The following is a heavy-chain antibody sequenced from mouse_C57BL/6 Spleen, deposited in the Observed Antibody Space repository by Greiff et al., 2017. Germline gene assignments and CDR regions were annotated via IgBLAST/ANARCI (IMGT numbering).Heavy chain of an antibody. V-gene: IGHV1-81*01. CDR3: ARWGDYYDYP. Sequence: VKVVESGAELARPGASVKLSCKASGYTFTSYGISWVKQRTGQGLEWIGEIYPRSGNTYYNEKFKGKATLTAGKSSSTAYMELRSLTSEDSAVYFCARWGDYYDYPWGQGTTLTVSS. D-gene: IGHD2-4*01. J-gene: IGHJ2*01. CDR2: IYPRSGNT. CDR1: GYTFTSYG.